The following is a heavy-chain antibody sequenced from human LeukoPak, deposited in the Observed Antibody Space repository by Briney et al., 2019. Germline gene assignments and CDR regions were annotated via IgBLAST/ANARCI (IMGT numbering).Heavy chain of an antibody. V-gene: IGHV1-2*02. Sequence: EASVKVSCKASGYTFTGYYMHWVRQAPGQGLEWLGWINPKNDVTKNAQNFQGRVTMTRDTSTSTAYMELSSLRSDDTAIYYCAREGVAAAFDYWGQGTLVTVSS. J-gene: IGHJ4*02. CDR3: AREGVAAAFDY. CDR1: GYTFTGYY. D-gene: IGHD2-2*01. CDR2: INPKNDVT.